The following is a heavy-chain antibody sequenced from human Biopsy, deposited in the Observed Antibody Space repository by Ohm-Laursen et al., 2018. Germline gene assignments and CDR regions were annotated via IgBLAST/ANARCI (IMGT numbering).Heavy chain of an antibody. D-gene: IGHD5-24*01. CDR1: GNTFATYH. Sequence: ASVKVSCKASGNTFATYHIHWVRQAPGQGLEWMGVISPSGATTSFSQKLQGRITMTRDTPTGTVYMDLNSLGSEDTAVYYCARAGVGSDGTDSYYYGMDVWGPGTTVTVSS. J-gene: IGHJ6*02. CDR3: ARAGVGSDGTDSYYYGMDV. CDR2: ISPSGATT. V-gene: IGHV1-46*01.